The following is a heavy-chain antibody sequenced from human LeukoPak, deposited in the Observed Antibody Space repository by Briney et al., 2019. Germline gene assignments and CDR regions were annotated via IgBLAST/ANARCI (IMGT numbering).Heavy chain of an antibody. CDR1: GFTFSSYG. J-gene: IGHJ4*02. Sequence: PGGSLRLSCAASGFTFSSYGMHWVRQAPGKGLEWVAVIWYGGSNKYYADSVKGRFTISRDNAKNSLYLQMNSLRAEDTAVYYCARGRVTFGGVIVQGGGDFWGQGTLVTVSS. V-gene: IGHV3-33*08. CDR3: ARGRVTFGGVIVQGGGDF. CDR2: IWYGGSNK. D-gene: IGHD3-16*02.